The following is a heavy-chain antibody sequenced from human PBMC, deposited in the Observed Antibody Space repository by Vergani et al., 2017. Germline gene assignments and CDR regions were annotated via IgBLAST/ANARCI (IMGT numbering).Heavy chain of an antibody. J-gene: IGHJ6*02. D-gene: IGHD6-19*01. CDR1: GFTFSSCG. V-gene: IGHV3-30*02. CDR2: IRYDGSNK. CDR3: AKDVVIAVTQSYGMDV. Sequence: QVQLVESGGGVVQPGGSLRLSCAASGFTFSSCGMHWVRQAPGKGLEWVAFIRYDGSNKYYADSVKGRFTISRDNSKNTLYLQMNSLRAEDTAVYYCAKDVVIAVTQSYGMDVWGQGTTVTVSS.